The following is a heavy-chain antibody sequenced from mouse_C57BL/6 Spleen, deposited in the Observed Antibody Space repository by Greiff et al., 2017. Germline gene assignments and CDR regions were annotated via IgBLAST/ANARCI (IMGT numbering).Heavy chain of an antibody. J-gene: IGHJ4*01. CDR1: GYTFTNYT. CDR3: ARRWDDDIYAMDY. D-gene: IGHD2-4*01. CDR2: INPNNGGT. V-gene: IGHV1-18*01. Sequence: EVQLQQSGPELVKPGASVKIPCKASGYTFTNYTMDWVKQSHGKSLEWIGDINPNNGGTNYNEKFKSKATLTVDKSSSTAYMDLSSLTSEDTAVYYCARRWDDDIYAMDYWGQGTSVTVSS.